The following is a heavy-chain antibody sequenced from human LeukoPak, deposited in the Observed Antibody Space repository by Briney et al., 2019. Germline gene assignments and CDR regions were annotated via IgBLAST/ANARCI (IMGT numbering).Heavy chain of an antibody. CDR2: IIPIFGTA. CDR1: GGTFSSYA. V-gene: IGHV1-69*13. D-gene: IGHD6-6*01. Sequence: ASVRVSCKASGGTFSSYAISWVRQAPGQGLEWMGGIIPIFGTANYAQKFQGRVTITADESTSTAYMELSSLRSEDTAVYYCARVGSIDYFDYWGQGTLVTVSS. J-gene: IGHJ4*02. CDR3: ARVGSIDYFDY.